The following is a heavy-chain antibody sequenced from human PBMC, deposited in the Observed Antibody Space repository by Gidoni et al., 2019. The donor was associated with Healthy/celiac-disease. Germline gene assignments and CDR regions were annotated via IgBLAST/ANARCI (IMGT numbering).Heavy chain of an antibody. V-gene: IGHV6-1*01. J-gene: IGHJ6*02. D-gene: IGHD3-10*01. CDR3: ARDIWGGLPNDTSPHYGSGTTTGYYYYGMDV. CDR2: TYYRSKWYN. Sequence: VQLQQSGPGLVKPSQTLSLTCAISGDSVPSNSAAWNWIRQSTSRGLDWRGRTYYRSKWYNDYAVSVKSRITINPDTSKNQFSLQLNSVTPEDTAVYYCARDIWGGLPNDTSPHYGSGTTTGYYYYGMDVWGQGTTVTVSS. CDR1: GDSVPSNSAA.